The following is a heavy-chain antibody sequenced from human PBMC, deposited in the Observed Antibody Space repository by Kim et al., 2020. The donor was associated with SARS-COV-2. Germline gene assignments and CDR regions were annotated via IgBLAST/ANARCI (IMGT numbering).Heavy chain of an antibody. Sequence: SETLSITCTVSGGSISSGGYYWSWIRQHPGKGLEWIGYIYYSGSTYYNPSLKSRVTISVDTSKNQFSLKLSSVTAADTAVYYCARECSGGSCYSDFGMDVWGRGTTVTVSS. D-gene: IGHD2-15*01. CDR3: ARECSGGSCYSDFGMDV. V-gene: IGHV4-31*03. CDR1: GGSISSGGYY. J-gene: IGHJ6*02. CDR2: IYYSGST.